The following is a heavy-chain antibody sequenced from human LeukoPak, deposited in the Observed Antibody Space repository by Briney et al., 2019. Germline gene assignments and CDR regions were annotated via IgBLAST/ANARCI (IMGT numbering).Heavy chain of an antibody. V-gene: IGHV3-23*01. CDR2: ISGSGGSI. J-gene: IGHJ5*02. Sequence: PGGSLRLSCEASGFTFSSYAMTWVRQAPGKGLKWVSSISGSGGSIYYADSVKGRFTISRDNSRNTLSLEMNSLRVEDTAVYYCAKQAYSSSWYNWFDAWGPGALVTVSS. CDR1: GFTFSSYA. CDR3: AKQAYSSSWYNWFDA. D-gene: IGHD6-13*01.